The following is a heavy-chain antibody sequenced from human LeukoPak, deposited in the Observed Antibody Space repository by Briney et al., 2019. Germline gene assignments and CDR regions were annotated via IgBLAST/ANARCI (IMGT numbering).Heavy chain of an antibody. CDR2: IYYSGST. D-gene: IGHD3-10*01. CDR3: ARLVSGTSLVMDV. J-gene: IGHJ6*03. V-gene: IGHV4-59*01. Sequence: SETLSLTCTISGGSMSSYYRSWIRQPPGKGLEWIGYIYYSGSTNYNPSLKSRVTISVDTSKNQFSLKLSSVTAADTAVYYCARLVSGTSLVMDVWGKGTTVTISS. CDR1: GGSMSSYY.